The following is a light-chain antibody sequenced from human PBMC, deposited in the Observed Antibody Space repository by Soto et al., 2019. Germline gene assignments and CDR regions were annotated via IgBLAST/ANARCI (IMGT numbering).Light chain of an antibody. J-gene: IGLJ1*01. CDR1: SSDVGGYNY. V-gene: IGLV2-8*01. CDR3: SSYAGSSRLYV. CDR2: EVN. Sequence: QSALTQPPSASGSPGQSVTISCTGTSSDVGGYNYVSWYQQHPGKAPKLLIYEVNKRPSGVPDRFSGSKSGNTASLTVSGLQAEDEADYYCSSYAGSSRLYVFGIGTKSPS.